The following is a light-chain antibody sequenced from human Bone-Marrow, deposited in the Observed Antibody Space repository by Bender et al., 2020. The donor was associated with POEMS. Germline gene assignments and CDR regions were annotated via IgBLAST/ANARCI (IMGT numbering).Light chain of an antibody. Sequence: SYELTQPPSVSVSPGQTARITCSGDAMPKQYAYWYQQKPGQAPVLVIYKDSERPSGIPERFSGSNSATAATLTISGVQAEDEADYYCQSADSSGTHVFGTGTKVTVL. CDR2: KDS. J-gene: IGLJ1*01. CDR3: QSADSSGTHV. V-gene: IGLV3-25*03. CDR1: AMPKQY.